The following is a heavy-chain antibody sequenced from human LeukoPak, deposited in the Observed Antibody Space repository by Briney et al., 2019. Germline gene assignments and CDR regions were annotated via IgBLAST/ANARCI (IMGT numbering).Heavy chain of an antibody. D-gene: IGHD2-15*01. J-gene: IGHJ5*02. Sequence: SVKVSCKASGGTFSSYAISWVRQAPGQGLEWMGGIIPIFGTANYAQKFQGRVTITTDESTSTAYMELSSLRSEDTAVYYCARKCSGGSCKEGWFDPWGQGTLVTVSS. CDR3: ARKCSGGSCKEGWFDP. CDR1: GGTFSSYA. V-gene: IGHV1-69*05. CDR2: IIPIFGTA.